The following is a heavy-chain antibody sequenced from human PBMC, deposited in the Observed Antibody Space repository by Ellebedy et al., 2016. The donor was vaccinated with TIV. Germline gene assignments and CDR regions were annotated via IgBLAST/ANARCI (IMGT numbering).Heavy chain of an antibody. J-gene: IGHJ6*03. V-gene: IGHV4-34*01. CDR3: ARLERLILEWTNYCYYMDV. Sequence: SETLSLTXAVSGDSFTSYYWTWIRQPPGKGLEWIGEIKHSGSTNYNTSLKSRVSISIDTSKRQFSLNLRSVTAADTAVYYCARLERLILEWTNYCYYMDVWGKGIAVTVSS. CDR1: GDSFTSYY. CDR2: IKHSGST. D-gene: IGHD3-3*01.